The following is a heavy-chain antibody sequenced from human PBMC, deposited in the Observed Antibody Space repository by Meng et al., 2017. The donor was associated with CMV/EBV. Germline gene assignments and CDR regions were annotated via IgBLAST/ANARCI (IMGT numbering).Heavy chain of an antibody. J-gene: IGHJ6*02. CDR1: GYTFTSYD. CDR2: MNPNSGNT. CDR3: ARAGGYDFWSGKPKYGMDV. Sequence: ASVKVSCKASGYTFTSYDINWVRQATGQGLEWMGWMNPNSGNTGYAQKFQGRVTMTRDTSTSTVYMELSSLRSEDTAVYYCARAGGYDFWSGKPKYGMDVWGQGTTVTVSS. D-gene: IGHD3-3*01. V-gene: IGHV1-8*01.